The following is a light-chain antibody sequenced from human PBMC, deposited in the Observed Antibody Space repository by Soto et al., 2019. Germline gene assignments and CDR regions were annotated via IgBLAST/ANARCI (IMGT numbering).Light chain of an antibody. J-gene: IGKJ1*01. CDR2: GAS. Sequence: EIVLTQSPGTLSLSPGERATLSCRASQSVTSSFVAWYQQKPGQAPRLLMFGASSRATGIPDRFSGSGSGTAFTLTISRLEPEDFEVYYCPQYGSSGSTCGQGTKVDIK. V-gene: IGKV3-20*01. CDR3: PQYGSSGST. CDR1: QSVTSSF.